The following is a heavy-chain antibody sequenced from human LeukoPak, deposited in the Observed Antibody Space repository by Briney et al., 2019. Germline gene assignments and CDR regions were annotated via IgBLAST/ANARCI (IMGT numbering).Heavy chain of an antibody. CDR1: GGTFSSYA. CDR3: ARAMTTVTRFNWFDP. CDR2: IIPILGIA. D-gene: IGHD4-17*01. Sequence: ASVKVSCKASGGTFSSYAISWVRQAPGQGLEWTGRIIPILGIANYAQKFQGRVTITADKSTSTAYMELSSLRSEDTAVYYCARAMTTVTRFNWFDPWGQGTLVTVSS. J-gene: IGHJ5*02. V-gene: IGHV1-69*04.